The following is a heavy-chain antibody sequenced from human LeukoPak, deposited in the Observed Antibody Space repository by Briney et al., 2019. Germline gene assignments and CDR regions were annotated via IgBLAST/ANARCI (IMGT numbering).Heavy chain of an antibody. CDR2: ISRSCGTA. CDR3: ACLGRSSGWYWENLFDP. V-gene: IGHV3-23*01. D-gene: IGHD6-19*01. Sequence: PGGSLRLSCAASGFTFSSYAMSWVRQAPGKGLEWVSGISRSCGTAYYAHFVQGRFTITGDNSNDTLYLQMNSLRAEDTAVYYFACLGRSSGWYWENLFDPWGQGTLVTVSS. J-gene: IGHJ5*02. CDR1: GFTFSSYA.